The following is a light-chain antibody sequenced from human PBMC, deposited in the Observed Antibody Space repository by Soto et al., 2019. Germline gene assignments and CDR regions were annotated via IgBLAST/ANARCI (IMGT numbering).Light chain of an antibody. CDR3: QQLNNYPLT. CDR2: AIS. CDR1: QDISSY. V-gene: IGKV1-9*01. J-gene: IGKJ4*01. Sequence: IQLTQSPSSLSASVGDRVTITCRASQDISSYLAWYQQKPGKAPKLLIHAISRLQSGVPSRFSGSGSGTDFPLAINSLQPEDFATYYCQQLNNYPLTFGGGTKVEIK.